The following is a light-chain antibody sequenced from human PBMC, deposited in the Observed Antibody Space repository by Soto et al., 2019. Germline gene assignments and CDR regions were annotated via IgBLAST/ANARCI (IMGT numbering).Light chain of an antibody. CDR1: SSDVGTFNL. V-gene: IGLV2-23*01. CDR3: WSYAGTRTSRV. J-gene: IGLJ1*01. Sequence: QTALTQPASVSGFLGQSITMSCTGSSSDVGTFNLVSWFQQHPGKAPKLLIFEGTKRPSGVSDRFSGSKSGNTASLTISGLQAEDEADYHCWSYAGTRTSRVFGTGTKLTVL. CDR2: EGT.